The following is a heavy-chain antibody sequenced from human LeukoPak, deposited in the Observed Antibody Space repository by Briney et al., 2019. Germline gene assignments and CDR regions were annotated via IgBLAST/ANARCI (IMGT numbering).Heavy chain of an antibody. CDR1: GGSISSGGYY. V-gene: IGHV4-61*08. CDR2: IYYSGST. CDR3: ARGSPPYAQWHFDL. Sequence: SETLSLTCTVSGGSISSGGYYWSWIRQHPGKGLEWIGYIYYSGSTNYNPSLKSRVTISVDTSKNQFSLKLSSVTAADTAVYYCARGSPPYAQWHFDLWGRGTLVTVSS. D-gene: IGHD2-2*01. J-gene: IGHJ2*01.